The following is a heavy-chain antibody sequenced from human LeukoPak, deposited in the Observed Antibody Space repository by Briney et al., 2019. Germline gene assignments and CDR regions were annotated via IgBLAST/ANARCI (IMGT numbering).Heavy chain of an antibody. V-gene: IGHV5-51*01. J-gene: IGHJ4*02. CDR2: IYPDDSDT. CDR1: GYSFTSYW. D-gene: IGHD3-10*01. CDR3: ARHRRRSIIGTASSRGFDS. Sequence: GESLKISCKGSGYSFTSYWIGWVRQMPGKGLEWMGIIYPDDSDTRYGPSFQGQVTISADKSISTAYLQWSSLKASDTAMYYCARHRRRSIIGTASSRGFDSWGQGTLVTVSS.